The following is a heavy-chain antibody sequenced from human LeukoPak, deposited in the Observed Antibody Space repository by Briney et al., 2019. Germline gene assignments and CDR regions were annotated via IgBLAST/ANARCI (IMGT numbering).Heavy chain of an antibody. D-gene: IGHD5-18*01. Sequence: GGSLRLSCAASGFTFSSYAMHWVRQAPGKGLEWVAVISYDGSNKYYADSVKGRFTISRDNSKNTLYLQMNSLRAEDTAVYYCARATTIQLWLQVGYWGQGTLVTVSS. V-gene: IGHV3-30-3*01. CDR1: GFTFSSYA. CDR2: ISYDGSNK. J-gene: IGHJ4*02. CDR3: ARATTIQLWLQVGY.